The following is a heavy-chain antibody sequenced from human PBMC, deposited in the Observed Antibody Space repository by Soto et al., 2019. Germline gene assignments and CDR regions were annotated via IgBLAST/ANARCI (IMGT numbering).Heavy chain of an antibody. V-gene: IGHV4-31*03. Sequence: QVQLQESGPGLVKPSQTLSLTCTVSGGSISSGGYYWSWIRQHPGKGLEWIGYIYYSGSTYYNPSLKSRVTTAVHTSKNQFCLKLSSVTAADTAVYYGAGEEVGAATNFVDYSGQGGLVTVSS. CDR2: IYYSGST. D-gene: IGHD2-15*01. J-gene: IGHJ4*02. CDR3: AGEEVGAATNFVDY. CDR1: GGSISSGGYY.